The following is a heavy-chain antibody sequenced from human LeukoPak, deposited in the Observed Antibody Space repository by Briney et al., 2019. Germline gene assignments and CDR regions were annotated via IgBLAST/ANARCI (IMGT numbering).Heavy chain of an antibody. CDR3: ANCYSGSYDFDY. CDR1: GFTFSSYG. V-gene: IGHV3-30*02. D-gene: IGHD1-26*01. CDR2: IRYDGSNK. J-gene: IGHJ4*02. Sequence: GGSLRLSCAASGFTFSSYGMHWVRQAPGKGLEWVAFIRYDGSNKYYADSVKGRFTISRDNSKNTLYPQMNSLRAEDTAVYYCANCYSGSYDFDYWGQGTLVTVSS.